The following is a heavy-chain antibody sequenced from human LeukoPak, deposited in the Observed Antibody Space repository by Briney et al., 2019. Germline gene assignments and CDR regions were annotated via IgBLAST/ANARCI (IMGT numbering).Heavy chain of an antibody. Sequence: ASVKVSRKASGYTFTNYFMHWVRQAPGQGLEWMGWINPNSGGTNYAQKFQGRVTMTRDTSISTAYMELSRLRSDDTAVYYCARDPTSYFDYWGQGTLVTVSS. V-gene: IGHV1-2*02. D-gene: IGHD4-11*01. J-gene: IGHJ4*02. CDR1: GYTFTNYF. CDR3: ARDPTSYFDY. CDR2: INPNSGGT.